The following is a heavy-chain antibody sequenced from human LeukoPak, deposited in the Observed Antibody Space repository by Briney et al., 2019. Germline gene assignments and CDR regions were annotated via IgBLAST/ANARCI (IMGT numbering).Heavy chain of an antibody. J-gene: IGHJ3*02. V-gene: IGHV3-21*01. CDR1: GFTFSSYA. CDR2: ISSSSSYI. CDR3: ACHTEDAFDI. D-gene: IGHD2-2*02. Sequence: KTGGSLRLSCAASGFTFSSYAMNWVRQAPGKGLEWVSSISSSSSYIYYADSVKGRFTISRDNAKNSLYLQMNSLRAEDTAVYYCACHTEDAFDIWGQGTMVTVSS.